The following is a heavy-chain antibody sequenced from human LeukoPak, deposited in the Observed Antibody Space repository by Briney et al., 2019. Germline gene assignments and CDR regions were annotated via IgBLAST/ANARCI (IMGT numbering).Heavy chain of an antibody. D-gene: IGHD1-26*01. CDR2: ISDSGAST. J-gene: IGHJ4*02. CDR1: GFTFSSYT. Sequence: GGSLRLSCAASGFTFSSYTMSWVRQAPGKGLEGVSAISDSGASTYYADSVKGRFTISRDNSKNTLFLQMNSLRAEGTAVYYCAKDRVVGSTYYFDYWGQGTLVTVSS. CDR3: AKDRVVGSTYYFDY. V-gene: IGHV3-23*01.